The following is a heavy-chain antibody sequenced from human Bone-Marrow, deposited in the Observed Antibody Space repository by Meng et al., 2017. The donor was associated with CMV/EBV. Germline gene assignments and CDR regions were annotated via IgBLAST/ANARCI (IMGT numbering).Heavy chain of an antibody. D-gene: IGHD1-7*01. CDR2: IYYSGST. J-gene: IGHJ5*02. V-gene: IGHV4-39*01. CDR1: GGSISSSSYY. CDR3: AGRGITGTAKNGYNWFDP. Sequence: SETLSLTCTVSGGSISSSSYYWGWIRQPPGKGLEWIGSIYYSGSTYYNPSLKSRVTISVDTSKNQFSLKLSSVTAADTAVYYCAGRGITGTAKNGYNWFDPWGQGNLVNFAS.